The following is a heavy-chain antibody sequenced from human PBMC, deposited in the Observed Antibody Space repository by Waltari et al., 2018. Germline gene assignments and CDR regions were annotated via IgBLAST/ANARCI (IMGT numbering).Heavy chain of an antibody. Sequence: QLQLQESGPGLVKPSETLSLTCTVSGGSISSSSYYWGWIRQPPGKGLEWMGSIYYSGSTYYNPSLKSRVTISVDTSKNQFSLKLSSVTAADTAVYYCARAAGESYYDFWSGYLAASPLNWFDPWGQGTLVTVSS. CDR3: ARAAGESYYDFWSGYLAASPLNWFDP. J-gene: IGHJ5*02. CDR1: GGSISSSSYY. CDR2: IYYSGST. D-gene: IGHD3-3*01. V-gene: IGHV4-39*01.